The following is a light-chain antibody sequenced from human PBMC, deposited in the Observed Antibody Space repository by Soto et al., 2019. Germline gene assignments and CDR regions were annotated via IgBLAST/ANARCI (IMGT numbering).Light chain of an antibody. CDR2: GNI. Sequence: QLVLTQPPSVSGAPGQTVTISCTGTSSNIGSHFDVHWYQHLPGTVPKLLIYGNIHRPSGVPDRFSGSKSATSASLAITGLQAEDEADYYCQSYDTGLSGVVFGGGTKLTVL. V-gene: IGLV1-40*01. CDR3: QSYDTGLSGVV. CDR1: SSNIGSHFD. J-gene: IGLJ2*01.